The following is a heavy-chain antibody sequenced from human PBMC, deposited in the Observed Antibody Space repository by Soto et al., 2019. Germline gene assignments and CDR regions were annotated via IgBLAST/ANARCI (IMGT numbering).Heavy chain of an antibody. CDR3: ARVGPWVPYYYDSSPYTFENWFDP. CDR2: IHPNSGVT. D-gene: IGHD3-22*01. V-gene: IGHV1-2*02. J-gene: IGHJ5*02. CDR1: RYTFTDYY. Sequence: ASVKVSCKASRYTFTDYYMHWVRQSPGQGLEWMGWIHPNSGVTKFPQKFQGRVIMTRDTSISTVYMELSRLTSDDTAVYYCARVGPWVPYYYDSSPYTFENWFDPWGQGTLVTVSS.